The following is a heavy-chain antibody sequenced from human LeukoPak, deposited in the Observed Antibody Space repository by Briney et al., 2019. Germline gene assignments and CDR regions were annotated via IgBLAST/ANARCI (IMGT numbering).Heavy chain of an antibody. CDR2: ISDSGST. V-gene: IGHV4-59*11. CDR3: ARGYDSSAYYPFNY. D-gene: IGHD3-22*01. Sequence: SETLSLTCVVSGGSLSTHHWSWIRQSPGRGLEWIGYISDSGSTNYNPSLKSRVTISVDTSKNQFSLMLSSVTAADTAVYYCARGYDSSAYYPFNYWGRGTLVTVSS. J-gene: IGHJ4*02. CDR1: GGSLSTHH.